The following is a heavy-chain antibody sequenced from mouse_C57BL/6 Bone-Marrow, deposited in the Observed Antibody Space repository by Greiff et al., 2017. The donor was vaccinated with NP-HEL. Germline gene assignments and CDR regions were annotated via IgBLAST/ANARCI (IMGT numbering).Heavy chain of an antibody. V-gene: IGHV1-81*01. CDR3: APSTVVATVDY. Sequence: VQLQESGAELARPGASVKLSCKASGYTFTSYGLSWVKQRTGQGLEWIGEIYPRSGNTYYNVKFKGKATLTADKSSSTAYMELRSLTSEDSAVYFCAPSTVVATVDYWGQGTTLTVSS. J-gene: IGHJ2*01. D-gene: IGHD1-1*01. CDR2: IYPRSGNT. CDR1: GYTFTSYG.